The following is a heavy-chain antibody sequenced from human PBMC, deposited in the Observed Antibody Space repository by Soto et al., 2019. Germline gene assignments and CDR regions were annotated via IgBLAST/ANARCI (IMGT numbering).Heavy chain of an antibody. V-gene: IGHV1-8*01. Sequence: QVQLVQSGAEVKKPGASVKVSCKASGYTFTSYDINWVRQATGQGLEWMGWMNPNSGNTGYAQKFQGRVTMTRNTSISTAYMELSSLRSEDTAVYYCARGPPLLGSSWYGPLGYYYYYGMDVWGQGTTVTVSS. CDR3: ARGPPLLGSSWYGPLGYYYYYGMDV. CDR1: GYTFTSYD. CDR2: MNPNSGNT. D-gene: IGHD6-13*01. J-gene: IGHJ6*02.